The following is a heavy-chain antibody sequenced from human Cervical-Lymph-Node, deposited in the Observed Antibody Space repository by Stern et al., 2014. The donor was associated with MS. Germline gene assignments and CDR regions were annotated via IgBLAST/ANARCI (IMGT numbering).Heavy chain of an antibody. CDR3: TTDEVANFAH. CDR1: GFIFSTAW. Sequence: EMQLVESGGGLVKPGGSLRLSCAASGFIFSTAWMTWVRQAPGKGLGWVGRIKQETGGGTTNYSTPVQGRFTISIDDSKNILFLHMNSLKTEDTAVYYCTTDEVANFAHWGQGILVTVSS. V-gene: IGHV3-15*01. CDR2: IKQETGGGTT. J-gene: IGHJ5*02.